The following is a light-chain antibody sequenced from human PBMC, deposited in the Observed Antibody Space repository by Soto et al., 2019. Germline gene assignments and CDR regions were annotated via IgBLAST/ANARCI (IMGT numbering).Light chain of an antibody. Sequence: QSVLTQPPSVSATPGQRVTISCSGTYSNIGTNTVAWYQRLPGTAPKLLIYSNNERPSGVPDRFSGYKYGSSASLAISGLQSEDEADYYCAAWDDSLNSPRMLFGGGTKVTVL. J-gene: IGLJ2*01. V-gene: IGLV1-44*01. CDR2: SNN. CDR1: YSNIGTNT. CDR3: AAWDDSLNSPRML.